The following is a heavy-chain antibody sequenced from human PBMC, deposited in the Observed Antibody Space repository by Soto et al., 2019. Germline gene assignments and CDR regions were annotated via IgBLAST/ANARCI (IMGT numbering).Heavy chain of an antibody. J-gene: IGHJ4*02. CDR2: ISGYDDNA. D-gene: IGHD7-27*01. V-gene: IGHV1-18*01. CDR1: AYTFTSYG. Sequence: ASVKVSCKASAYTFTSYGISWVRQAPGQGLEWMGWISGYDDNANFGQKFQGRLTLTTDTSTSTAYMELRSLISDDTALYYCAKDQNWVVDYWGQGTLVTVSS. CDR3: AKDQNWVVDY.